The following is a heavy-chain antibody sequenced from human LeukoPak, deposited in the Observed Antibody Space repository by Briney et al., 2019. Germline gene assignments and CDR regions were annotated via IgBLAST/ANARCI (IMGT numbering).Heavy chain of an antibody. CDR3: ARYGKGRWLTSTRPFWYFDL. V-gene: IGHV4-34*01. J-gene: IGHJ2*01. D-gene: IGHD5-24*01. CDR1: GGSFSAYY. Sequence: SETLSLTCAAYGGSFSAYYWSWIRQPPGKGLEWIGEINHSGSTNYNPSLKSRVTISVDTSKNQFSLKLSSVTAADTAVYYCARYGKGRWLTSTRPFWYFDLWGRGTLVTVSS. CDR2: INHSGST.